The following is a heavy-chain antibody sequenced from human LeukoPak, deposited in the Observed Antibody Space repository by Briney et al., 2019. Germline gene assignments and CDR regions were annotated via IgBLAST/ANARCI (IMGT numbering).Heavy chain of an antibody. D-gene: IGHD2-21*01. V-gene: IGHV4-59*01. Sequence: SSETLSLTCTVSGGSISSYYWSWLRQPPGKGLEWIGYIYYSGSTNYNRSLKSRVTVSVVTSKDQFSRRLSSVTAPGAAAYYCARSEGPFPWDYWGQGTLGTVSS. CDR3: ARSEGPFPWDY. CDR1: GGSISSYY. J-gene: IGHJ4*02. CDR2: IYYSGST.